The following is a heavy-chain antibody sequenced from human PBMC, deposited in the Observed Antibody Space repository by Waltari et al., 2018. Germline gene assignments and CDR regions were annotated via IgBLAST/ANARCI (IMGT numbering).Heavy chain of an antibody. CDR2: IDPNTGDK. D-gene: IGHD3-3*01. J-gene: IGHJ6*03. CDR1: GDRFACYF. V-gene: IGHV1-2*06. Sequence: QDKPVQSGAEVKKPVSSVTVPVKSYGDRFACYFIHLVRQAPGTGLEWRGRIDPNTGDKNFAQKFEGRVTMTRATSISTVYMELSRLRSDDMAVYYCTRFIFGMVEGMDVWGKGTSVTVSS. CDR3: TRFIFGMVEGMDV.